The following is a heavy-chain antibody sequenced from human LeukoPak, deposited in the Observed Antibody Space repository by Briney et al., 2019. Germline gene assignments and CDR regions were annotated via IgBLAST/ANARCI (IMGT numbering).Heavy chain of an antibody. CDR1: GFTFSTYE. CDR2: ISSSGSSI. J-gene: IGHJ4*02. D-gene: IGHD3-3*01. V-gene: IGHV3-48*03. Sequence: PGGSLRLSCAASGFTFSTYEMNWVRQAPGKGLEWVSFISSSGSSIYYADSVRGRFTISRDNAENSLYLQMNSLRVEDTAVYYCQIPTSGYWGQGTLVTVSS. CDR3: QIPTSGY.